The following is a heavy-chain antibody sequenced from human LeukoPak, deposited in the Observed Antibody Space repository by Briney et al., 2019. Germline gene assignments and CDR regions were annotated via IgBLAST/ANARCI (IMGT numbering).Heavy chain of an antibody. CDR1: GFTFSSYS. Sequence: GGSLRLSCAASGFTFSSYSMNWVRQAPGKGLEWVSYISSSSSTIYYADSVKGRFTISRDNAKNSLYLQMNSLRAEDTAVYYCAGHHQAYSRTYWGQGTLVTVSS. J-gene: IGHJ4*02. V-gene: IGHV3-48*01. CDR3: AGHHQAYSRTY. D-gene: IGHD6-13*01. CDR2: ISSSSSTI.